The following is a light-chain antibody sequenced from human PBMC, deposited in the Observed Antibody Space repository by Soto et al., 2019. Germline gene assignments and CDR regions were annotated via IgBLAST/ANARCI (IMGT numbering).Light chain of an antibody. CDR2: GNS. CDR3: QSYDSSLSGSRI. V-gene: IGLV1-40*01. J-gene: IGLJ1*01. Sequence: QSVLTQPPSVSGALGQRVTISCTGSSSNIGAGYDVHWYQQLPGTAPKLLIYGNSNRPSGVPDRFSGSKSGTSASLAITGLQDEDEAVYYCQSYDSSLSGSRIFGTGTKVTVL. CDR1: SSNIGAGYD.